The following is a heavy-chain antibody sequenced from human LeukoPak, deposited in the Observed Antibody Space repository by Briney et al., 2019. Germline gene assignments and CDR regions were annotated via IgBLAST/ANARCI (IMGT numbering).Heavy chain of an antibody. Sequence: SETLSLTCAVSGGSINSSDWWSWVRQPPGKGLEWIGEIYHSGSTYYNPSLKSRVAISVDTSKNQFSLKLSSVTAADTAVYYCAREAAGEVDYWGQGTLVTVSS. D-gene: IGHD3-16*01. CDR3: AREAAGEVDY. CDR1: GGSINSSDW. J-gene: IGHJ4*02. V-gene: IGHV4-4*02. CDR2: IYHSGST.